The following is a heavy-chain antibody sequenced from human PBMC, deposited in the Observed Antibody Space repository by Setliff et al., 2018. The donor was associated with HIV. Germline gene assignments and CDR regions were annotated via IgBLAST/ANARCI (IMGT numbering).Heavy chain of an antibody. CDR2: ISSSSSTI. CDR3: ARPTNIDTLYYGTQSFYMYYYGMDV. D-gene: IGHD3-10*01. J-gene: IGHJ6*02. Sequence: GGSLRLSCAASGFTFSSYSMNWVRQAPGKGLEWVSYISSSSSTIYYADSVKGRFTISRDNAKNSLYLQMNSLRAEDTAVYFCARPTNIDTLYYGTQSFYMYYYGMDVWGQGTTVTVSS. CDR1: GFTFSSYS. V-gene: IGHV3-48*04.